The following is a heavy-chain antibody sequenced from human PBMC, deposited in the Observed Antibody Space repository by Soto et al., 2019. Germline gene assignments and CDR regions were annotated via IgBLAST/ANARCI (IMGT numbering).Heavy chain of an antibody. D-gene: IGHD3-22*01. CDR1: GFTFSSYG. CDR3: AKDRMYYYDSSGYYYYYYYGMDV. V-gene: IGHV3-30*18. Sequence: GGSLRLSCAASGFTFSSYGRHWVRQAPGKGLEWVAVISYDGSNKYYADSVKGRFTISRDNSKNTLYLQMNSLRAEDTAVYYCAKDRMYYYDSSGYYYYYYYGMDVWGQGTTVTAP. J-gene: IGHJ6*02. CDR2: ISYDGSNK.